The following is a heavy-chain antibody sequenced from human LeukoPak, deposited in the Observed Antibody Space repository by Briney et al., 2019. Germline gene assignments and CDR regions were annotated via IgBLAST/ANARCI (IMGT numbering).Heavy chain of an antibody. CDR1: GFTFTSSA. D-gene: IGHD3-3*01. CDR2: IVVGSGNT. Sequence: SVKVSCKASGFTFTSSAVQWGRQARGQRVEWIGWIVVGSGNTNYAQKFQERVTITRDMSTSTAYMELSSLRSEDTAVYYCAAERDHFGEGYWGQGTLVTVSS. J-gene: IGHJ4*02. CDR3: AAERDHFGEGY. V-gene: IGHV1-58*01.